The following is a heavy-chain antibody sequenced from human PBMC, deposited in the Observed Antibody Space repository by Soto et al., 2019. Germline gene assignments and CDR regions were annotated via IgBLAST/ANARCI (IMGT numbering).Heavy chain of an antibody. CDR2: FDPEDGET. CDR3: ATQSSGWYYFDY. Sequence: APAKVSCKVSGYTLTELSMHWVRQAPGKGLEWMGGFDPEDGETIYAQKFQGRVTMTEDTSTDTAYMELSSLRSEDTAVYYCATQSSGWYYFDYWGQGTLVTVSS. J-gene: IGHJ4*02. D-gene: IGHD6-19*01. CDR1: GYTLTELS. V-gene: IGHV1-24*01.